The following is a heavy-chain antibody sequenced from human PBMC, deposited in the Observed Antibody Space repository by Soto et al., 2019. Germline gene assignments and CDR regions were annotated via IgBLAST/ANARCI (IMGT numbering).Heavy chain of an antibody. CDR2: ISSSSTYI. V-gene: IGHV3-21*01. CDR1: GFTFSSYT. D-gene: IGHD3-10*01. CDR3: GRLFDSGHGPFDY. J-gene: IGHJ4*02. Sequence: GGSLRLSCAASGFTFSSYTMNWVRQAPGKGLEWVSYISSSSTYIYYADSVKGRFTISRDNSKNTLYLQMNTLRAEDTAVYYCGRLFDSGHGPFDYWGQGTLVTVSS.